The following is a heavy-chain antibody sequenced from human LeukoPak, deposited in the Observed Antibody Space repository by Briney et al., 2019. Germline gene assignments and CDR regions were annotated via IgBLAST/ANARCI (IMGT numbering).Heavy chain of an antibody. J-gene: IGHJ4*02. Sequence: PGGSLRLSCAASGFTFSDYYMSWVRQAPGKGLEWVSAISGSGGSTYYADSVKGRFTISRDNSKNTLYLQMNSLRAEDTAVYYCAKEWAIRNSPIWFGEFYYWGQGTLVTVSS. CDR1: GFTFSDYY. V-gene: IGHV3-23*01. D-gene: IGHD3-10*01. CDR3: AKEWAIRNSPIWFGEFYY. CDR2: ISGSGGST.